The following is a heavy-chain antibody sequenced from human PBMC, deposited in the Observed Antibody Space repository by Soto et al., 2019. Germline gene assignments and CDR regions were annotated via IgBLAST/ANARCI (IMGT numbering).Heavy chain of an antibody. D-gene: IGHD1-20*01. V-gene: IGHV1-2*04. CDR3: ARVPITGTQKVRLDV. Sequence: SEKVACKASGYTFTDYYMHWVRQAPGQGLEWMGWINPNSGGTNYAQKFQGWVTMTRDTYISTDYMELSRLRSDDKAVDYCARVPITGTQKVRLDVWGQGTTVTVSS. CDR2: INPNSGGT. J-gene: IGHJ6*02. CDR1: GYTFTDYY.